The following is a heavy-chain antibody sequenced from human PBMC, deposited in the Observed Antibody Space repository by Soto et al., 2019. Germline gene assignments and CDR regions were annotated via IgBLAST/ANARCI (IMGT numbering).Heavy chain of an antibody. CDR3: ARQIYDSDTGPNFQYYFDS. Sequence: GESLKISCRGSGYSFAGYWIAWVRQKPGKGLEWMGRIDPSDSQTYYSPSFRGHVTISVTKSITTVFLQWSSLRASDTAMYYCARQIYDSDTGPNFQYYFDSWGQGTPVTVSS. D-gene: IGHD3-22*01. CDR1: GYSFAGYW. J-gene: IGHJ4*02. V-gene: IGHV5-10-1*01. CDR2: IDPSDSQT.